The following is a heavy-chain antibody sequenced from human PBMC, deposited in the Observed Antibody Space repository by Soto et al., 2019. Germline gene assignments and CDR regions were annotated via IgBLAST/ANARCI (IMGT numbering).Heavy chain of an antibody. CDR2: IDPSDSYT. V-gene: IGHV5-10-1*01. Sequence: LGESLKISCKGSVYSFTSYWISWVRQMPGKGLEWMGRIDPSDSYTNYSPSFQGHVTISADKSISTAYLQWSSLKASDTAMYYCARTGSGYDYYYYGMDVWGQGTTVTVSS. CDR3: ARTGSGYDYYYYGMDV. D-gene: IGHD5-12*01. J-gene: IGHJ6*02. CDR1: VYSFTSYW.